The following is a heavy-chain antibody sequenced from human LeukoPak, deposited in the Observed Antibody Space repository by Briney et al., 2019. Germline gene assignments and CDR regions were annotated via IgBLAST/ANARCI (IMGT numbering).Heavy chain of an antibody. Sequence: ASVKVSCKASGYTFTSYGISWVRQAPGQGLEWMGWISAYNGNTNYAQKLQGRVTMTTHTSTSTAYMELRSLRSDDTAAYYCAGXXXXXXXXXXXXXXXXXXYYGMDVWGQGTTVTVSS. CDR2: ISAYNGNT. V-gene: IGHV1-18*01. J-gene: IGHJ6*02. CDR1: GYTFTSYG. CDR3: AGXXXXXXXXXXXXXXXXXXYYGMDV.